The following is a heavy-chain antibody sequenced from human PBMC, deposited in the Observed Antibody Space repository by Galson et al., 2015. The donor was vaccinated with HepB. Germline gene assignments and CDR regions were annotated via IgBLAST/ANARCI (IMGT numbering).Heavy chain of an antibody. CDR3: ARGNVDTAMVSFDY. CDR2: IYYSGST. CDR1: GGSISSGGYY. D-gene: IGHD5-18*01. V-gene: IGHV4-31*03. J-gene: IGHJ4*02. Sequence: TLSLTCTVSGGSISSGGYYWSWIRQHPGKGLEWIGYIYYSGSTYYNPSLKSRVTISVDTSKNQFSLKLSSVTAADTAVYYCARGNVDTAMVSFDYWGQGTLVTVSS.